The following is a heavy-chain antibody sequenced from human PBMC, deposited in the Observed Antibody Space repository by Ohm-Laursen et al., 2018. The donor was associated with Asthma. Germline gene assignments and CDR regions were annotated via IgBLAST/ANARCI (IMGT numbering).Heavy chain of an antibody. V-gene: IGHV1-69*13. CDR3: ARGTYYYDSSGYTAFDS. J-gene: IGHJ4*02. CDR2: IMPILDTT. Sequence: SVKVSCKSLGGTFSNYAISWVRQAPGQGLEWMGGIMPILDTTNYGKKFQGRVTITADESTTTAFMELNSLRSEDTAVYYCARGTYYYDSSGYTAFDSWGQGTLVTVSS. CDR1: GGTFSNYA. D-gene: IGHD3-22*01.